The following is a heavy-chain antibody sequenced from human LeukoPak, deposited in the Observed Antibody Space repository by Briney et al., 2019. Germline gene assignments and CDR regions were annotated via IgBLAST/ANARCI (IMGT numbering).Heavy chain of an antibody. J-gene: IGHJ5*02. D-gene: IGHD1-7*01. CDR2: LIPMFGTT. Sequence: ASVKVSCKTSGGTFRYYAIGWVRQAPGHGLEWMGGLIPMFGTTTYAQQFQGRVTITADESTTTSYMELSRLRFEDTAVYFCARVAAGTTFMDNWFDPWGQGTLVTVSS. CDR3: ARVAAGTTFMDNWFDP. V-gene: IGHV1-69*13. CDR1: GGTFRYYA.